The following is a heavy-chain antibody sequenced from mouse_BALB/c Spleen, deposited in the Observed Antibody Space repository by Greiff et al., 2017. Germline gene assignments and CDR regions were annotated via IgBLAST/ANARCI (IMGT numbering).Heavy chain of an antibody. CDR2: ISSGSSTI. D-gene: IGHD1-1*01. J-gene: IGHJ4*01. CDR3: AREGLYYYGSSFAMDY. CDR1: GFTFSSFG. Sequence: EVQGVESGGGLVQPGGSRKLSCAASGFTFSSFGMHWVRQAPEKGLEWVAYISSGSSTIYYADTVKGRFTISRDNPKNTLFLQMTSLRSEDTAMYYCAREGLYYYGSSFAMDYWGQGTSVTVSS. V-gene: IGHV5-17*02.